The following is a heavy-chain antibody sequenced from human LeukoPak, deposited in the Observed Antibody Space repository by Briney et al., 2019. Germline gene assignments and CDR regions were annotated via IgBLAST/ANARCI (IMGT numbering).Heavy chain of an antibody. CDR2: IDPSDSYT. V-gene: IGHV5-10-1*01. J-gene: IGHJ5*02. Sequence: GESLKISCKGSGYSFTSYWISWVRQMPGKGLEWMGRIDPSDSYTNYSPSFQGHVTISADKSIGTAYLQWSSLKASDTAMYYCARQGLYYYGSGSYSLTGNWFDPWGQGTLVTVSS. CDR1: GYSFTSYW. CDR3: ARQGLYYYGSGSYSLTGNWFDP. D-gene: IGHD3-10*01.